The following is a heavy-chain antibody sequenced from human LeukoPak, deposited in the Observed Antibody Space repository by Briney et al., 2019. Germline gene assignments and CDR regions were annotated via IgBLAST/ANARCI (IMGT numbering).Heavy chain of an antibody. Sequence: GGSLRPSCAASGFSFSSYAMGSARLAAGKWLEWVSSIIVSGGSTYYADSVKGRFTISRDNSKNTLYLKMSSLRAEETAVYYCAKKAYSRASPGFDPWGQGTLVTVSS. V-gene: IGHV3-23*01. CDR1: GFSFSSYA. D-gene: IGHD6-13*01. J-gene: IGHJ5*02. CDR3: AKKAYSRASPGFDP. CDR2: IIVSGGST.